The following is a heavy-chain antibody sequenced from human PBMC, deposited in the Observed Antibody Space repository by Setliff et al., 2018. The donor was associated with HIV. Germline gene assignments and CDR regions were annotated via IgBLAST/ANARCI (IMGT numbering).Heavy chain of an antibody. CDR2: INHSGST. CDR1: GGSFSGYY. Sequence: PSETLSLTCAVYGGSFSGYYWSWIRQPPGKGLEWIGEINHSGSTNYNPSLKSRVTISLDTSKNQFSLRLISVTAADTAVYYCAKVAVTGNCDSTSCQNWFDPWGQGTLVTVSS. CDR3: AKVAVTGNCDSTSCQNWFDP. J-gene: IGHJ5*02. D-gene: IGHD2-2*01. V-gene: IGHV4-34*01.